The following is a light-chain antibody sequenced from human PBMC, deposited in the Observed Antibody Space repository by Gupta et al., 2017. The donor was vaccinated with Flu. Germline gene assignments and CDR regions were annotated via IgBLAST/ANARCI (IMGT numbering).Light chain of an antibody. CDR1: SSNIGSNF. Sequence: QSVLTQPPSVSAAPVQKVTISCSGSSSNIGSNFVSWHQQVPGKAPRLLIYENNNRPSGIPDRFSGSKSGTSATLGITGLQPGDEAEYYCGTWDGGLSAYVFGTGTKVTVL. J-gene: IGLJ1*01. CDR3: GTWDGGLSAYV. CDR2: ENN. V-gene: IGLV1-51*01.